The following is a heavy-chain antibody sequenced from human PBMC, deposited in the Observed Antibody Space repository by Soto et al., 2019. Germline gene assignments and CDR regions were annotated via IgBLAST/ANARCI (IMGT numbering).Heavy chain of an antibody. V-gene: IGHV4-31*03. J-gene: IGHJ4*02. CDR1: GGSISSGGYY. Sequence: SETLSLTCTVSGGSISSGGYYWSWIRQHPGKGLEWIGYIYYSGSTYYNPSLKSRVTISVDTSKNQFSLKLSSVTAADTAVYYCAREGCSYGLYYFDYWGQGTLVTVSS. CDR2: IYYSGST. D-gene: IGHD5-18*01. CDR3: AREGCSYGLYYFDY.